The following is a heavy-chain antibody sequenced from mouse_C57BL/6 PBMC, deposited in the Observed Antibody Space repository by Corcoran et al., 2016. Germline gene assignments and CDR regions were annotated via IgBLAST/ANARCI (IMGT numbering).Heavy chain of an antibody. Sequence: QIQLVQSGPELKKPGETVKISCKASGYTFTTYGMSWVKQAPGKGLKWMGWINTYSGVPTYADDFKGRFAFSLETAASTAYLQINNLKNEDTATYFCARRPYSGSSYGSMDYWGQGTSVTVSS. J-gene: IGHJ4*01. V-gene: IGHV9-3*01. CDR1: GYTFTTYG. D-gene: IGHD1-1*01. CDR2: INTYSGVP. CDR3: ARRPYSGSSYGSMDY.